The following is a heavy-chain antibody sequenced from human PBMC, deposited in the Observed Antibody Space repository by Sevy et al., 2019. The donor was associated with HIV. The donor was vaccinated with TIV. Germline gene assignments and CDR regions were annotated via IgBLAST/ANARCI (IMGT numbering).Heavy chain of an antibody. D-gene: IGHD2-8*01. Sequence: SETLSLTCTVSGGSVSSGSYYWSWIRQPPGKGLDWIGYIYYSGSTNYNPSLKSRVTISVDTSKNQFSLKLRSVTAAETDGYYCARDRGGGTVYAIGDDYHYYGMDVWGQRTTVPVSS. CDR2: IYYSGST. V-gene: IGHV4-61*01. CDR3: ARDRGGGTVYAIGDDYHYYGMDV. CDR1: GGSVSSGSYY. J-gene: IGHJ6*02.